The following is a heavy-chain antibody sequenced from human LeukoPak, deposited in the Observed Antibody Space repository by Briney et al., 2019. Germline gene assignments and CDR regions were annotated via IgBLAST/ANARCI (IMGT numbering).Heavy chain of an antibody. D-gene: IGHD6-13*01. CDR2: INPNSGGA. J-gene: IGHJ1*01. V-gene: IGHV1-2*02. Sequence: GASVKVSCKASGYTFTGYYMHWVRQAPGQGLEWMGWINPNSGGANYAQKFQGRVTITADKPTSTAYMELSSLRSEDTAVYYCARVNSSSEYFQHWGQGPLVTVSS. CDR3: ARVNSSSEYFQH. CDR1: GYTFTGYY.